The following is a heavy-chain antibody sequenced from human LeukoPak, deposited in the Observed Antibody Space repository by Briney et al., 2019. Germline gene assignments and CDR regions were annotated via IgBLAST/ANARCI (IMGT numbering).Heavy chain of an antibody. D-gene: IGHD5-18*01. J-gene: IGHJ6*03. CDR3: ARGSVQLWLRDTYYYMDV. CDR1: GFTFDDYA. Sequence: PGGSLRLSCAASGFTFDDYAMNWVRQVLGRGLEWVSGINWNGRITEYADSVKDRFTISRQNTKNSLYLYMNNLGGEDTALYFCARGSVQLWLRDTYYYMDVWGKGTTVTVSS. V-gene: IGHV3-20*04. CDR2: INWNGRIT.